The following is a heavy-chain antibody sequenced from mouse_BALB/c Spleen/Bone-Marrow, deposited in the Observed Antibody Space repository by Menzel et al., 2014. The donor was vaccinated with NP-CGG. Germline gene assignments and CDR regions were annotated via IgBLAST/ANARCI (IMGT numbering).Heavy chain of an antibody. J-gene: IGHJ3*01. CDR3: ARSGSYDGFAY. CDR2: INPSTGYT. D-gene: IGHD2-12*01. V-gene: IGHV1-7*01. CDR1: VYTFTIYW. Sequence: VHLQQSGAELAKPGASVKMPCKASVYTFTIYWMHWVKQRPGQGLEWIGYINPSTGYTEYNQKFKDKATLTADKSSSTAYMQLSSLTSEDSAVYYCARSGSYDGFAYWGQGTLVTVSA.